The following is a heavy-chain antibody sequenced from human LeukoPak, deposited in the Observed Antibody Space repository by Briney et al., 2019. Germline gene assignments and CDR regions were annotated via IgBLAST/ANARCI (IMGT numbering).Heavy chain of an antibody. CDR1: GGSFSGYY. CDR3: ARRPFGGKGASDI. Sequence: PSETLSLTCAVYGGSFSGYYWSWIRQPPGKGLEWIGEINHSGSTNYNPSLKSRVTISVDTSKNQFSLKLSSVTAADTAVYYCARRPFGGKGASDIWGQGTMVTVSS. CDR2: INHSGST. V-gene: IGHV4-34*01. J-gene: IGHJ3*02. D-gene: IGHD4-23*01.